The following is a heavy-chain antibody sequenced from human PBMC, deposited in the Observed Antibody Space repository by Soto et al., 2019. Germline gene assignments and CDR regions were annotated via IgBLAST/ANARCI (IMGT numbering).Heavy chain of an antibody. V-gene: IGHV3-23*01. CDR2: ISGSGDTT. Sequence: EVQLLESGGGLVQPGASLRLSCAASGFTFSSYAMGWVRQAPGRGLEWVSGISGSGDTTNHADTVKGRFTISRDNSKNTLYLQMSSLRAEDTATYYCAAQRLITMIVVVDCWGQGTLVTVSS. J-gene: IGHJ4*02. CDR1: GFTFSSYA. CDR3: AAQRLITMIVVVDC. D-gene: IGHD3-22*01.